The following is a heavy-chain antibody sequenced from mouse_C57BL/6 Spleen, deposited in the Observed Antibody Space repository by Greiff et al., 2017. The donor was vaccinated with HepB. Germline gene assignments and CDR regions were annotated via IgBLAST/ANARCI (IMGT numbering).Heavy chain of an antibody. Sequence: QVQLQQPGAELVRPGSSVKLSCKASGYTFTSYWMHWVKQRPIQGLEWIGNIDPSDSETHYNQKFKDKATLTVDKSSSTAYMQLSSLTSEDSAVYYCARGGMITTGDYFDYWGQGTTLTVSS. D-gene: IGHD2-4*01. CDR2: IDPSDSET. CDR1: GYTFTSYW. CDR3: ARGGMITTGDYFDY. V-gene: IGHV1-52*01. J-gene: IGHJ2*01.